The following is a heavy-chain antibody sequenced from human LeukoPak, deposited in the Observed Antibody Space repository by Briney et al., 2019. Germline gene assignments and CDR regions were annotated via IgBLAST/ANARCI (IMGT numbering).Heavy chain of an antibody. J-gene: IGHJ6*03. CDR3: AKEVGSYGSYYYYMDV. V-gene: IGHV3-9*01. CDR2: ISWNSGSI. Sequence: GGSLRLSCAASGFTFDDYAMHWVRQAPGKGLEWVSGISWNSGSIGYADSVKGRFTISRDNAKNSLYLQMNSLRAEDTALYYCAKEVGSYGSYYYYMDVWGKGTTVTISS. D-gene: IGHD1-26*01. CDR1: GFTFDDYA.